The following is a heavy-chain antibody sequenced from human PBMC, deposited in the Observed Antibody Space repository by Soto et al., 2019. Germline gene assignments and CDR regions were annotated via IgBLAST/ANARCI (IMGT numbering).Heavy chain of an antibody. Sequence: SVKVSCKASGFTFTSSGMQWVRQARGQRLEWIGWIVFGGGNTNYAQKFQERVTITRDMSTSTAYMELSSLRSEDTAVYYCAASLSHYDYIWGSYRYVPAIDYWGQGTLVTVSS. CDR1: GFTFTSSG. CDR2: IVFGGGNT. J-gene: IGHJ4*02. CDR3: AASLSHYDYIWGSYRYVPAIDY. V-gene: IGHV1-58*02. D-gene: IGHD3-16*02.